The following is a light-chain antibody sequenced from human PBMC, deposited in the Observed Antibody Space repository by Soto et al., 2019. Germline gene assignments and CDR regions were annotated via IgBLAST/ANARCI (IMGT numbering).Light chain of an antibody. CDR3: QKSYSTHPT. CDR2: TPS. V-gene: IGKV1-39*01. Sequence: DIQMTQSPSSLSASVVDRVTITCRASQSISTNLNWYQQKPGKAPKLLIYTPSSLQSGGPSRFSGSGSGKDFTLTISSMQPEDFETYYCQKSYSTHPTLGKGTKVDIK. J-gene: IGKJ1*01. CDR1: QSISTN.